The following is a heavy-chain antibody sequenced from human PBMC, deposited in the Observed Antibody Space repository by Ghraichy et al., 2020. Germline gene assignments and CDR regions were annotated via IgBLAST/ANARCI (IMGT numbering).Heavy chain of an antibody. V-gene: IGHV4-59*01. CDR3: ARGPVVVTATPHEYFQH. CDR2: IYYSGST. J-gene: IGHJ1*01. Sequence: SQTLSLTCTVSGGSISSYYWSWIRQPPGKGLEWIGYIYYSGSTNYNPSLKSRVTISVDTSKNQFSLKLSSVTAADTAVYYCARGPVVVTATPHEYFQHWGQGTLVTVSS. D-gene: IGHD2-21*02. CDR1: GGSISSYY.